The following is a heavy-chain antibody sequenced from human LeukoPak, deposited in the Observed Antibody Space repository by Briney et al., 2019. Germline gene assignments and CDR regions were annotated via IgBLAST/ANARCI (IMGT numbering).Heavy chain of an antibody. CDR2: IYTSGST. D-gene: IGHD3-22*01. V-gene: IGHV4-61*02. J-gene: IGHJ4*02. Sequence: PSETLSLTCTVSGGSISSGSDYWSWIRQPAGKGLEWIGRIYTSGSTNYNPSLKSRVTLSVDTSKNQFSLKLSSVTAADTAVYYCARVSYDSSGYGYYFDYWGQGTLVTVSS. CDR3: ARVSYDSSGYGYYFDY. CDR1: GGSISSGSDY.